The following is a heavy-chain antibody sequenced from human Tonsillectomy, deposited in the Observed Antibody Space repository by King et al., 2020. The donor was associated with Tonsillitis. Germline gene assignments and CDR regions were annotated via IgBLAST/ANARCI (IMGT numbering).Heavy chain of an antibody. D-gene: IGHD4-17*01. V-gene: IGHV2-26*01. CDR1: GFSLSNARMG. CDR3: ARLEEGNGYYFDF. CDR2: IFSNDEK. J-gene: IGHJ4*02. Sequence: TLKESGPVLVKPTETLTLTCTVSGFSLSNARMGVSWIRQPPGKALEWLAHIFSNDEKSYSTSLNSRPTISKDTSKRQVVLTMTNMDPVDTATYYCARLEEGNGYYFDFWGQGTLVTVSS.